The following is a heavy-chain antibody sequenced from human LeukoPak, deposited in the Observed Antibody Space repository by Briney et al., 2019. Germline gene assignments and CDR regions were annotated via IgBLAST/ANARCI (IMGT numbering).Heavy chain of an antibody. CDR1: GFTFHSYW. D-gene: IGHD1-26*01. J-gene: IGHJ4*02. V-gene: IGHV3-7*01. CDR3: ARSYRAAAWHY. Sequence: GGSLRLSCAASGFTFHSYWMSWVRQTPGKGLEWVANINGDGREEYYVDSVKDRLTISRDNAKNSLYLQMNSLRAEDTAVYYCARSYRAAAWHYWGQGTLVTVSS. CDR2: INGDGREE.